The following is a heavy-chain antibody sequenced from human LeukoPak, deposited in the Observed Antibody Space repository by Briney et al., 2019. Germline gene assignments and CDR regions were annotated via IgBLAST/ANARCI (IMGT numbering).Heavy chain of an antibody. J-gene: IGHJ4*02. CDR1: GGSISSYY. CDR3: ARGQLTTGVDY. CDR2: TYYSGST. Sequence: PSETLSLTCTVSGGSISSYYWSWIRQPPGKGLEWIGYTYYSGSTNYNPSLKSRVTISVDTSKNQFSLKLSSVTAADTAVYYCARGQLTTGVDYWGQGTLVTVSS. V-gene: IGHV4-59*01. D-gene: IGHD4-17*01.